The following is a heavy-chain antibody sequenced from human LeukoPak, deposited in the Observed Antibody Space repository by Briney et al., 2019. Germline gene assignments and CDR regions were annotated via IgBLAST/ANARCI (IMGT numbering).Heavy chain of an antibody. V-gene: IGHV3-23*01. J-gene: IGHJ4*02. Sequence: GGSLRLSCAASAFTFSSYAMSWFRQAPGKGLEWVSVVSGSGGRTYYADSVKGRFTLSRDNSKNTLFLQMNSLRAEDTAVYYCAKGAQDYGDSTTDYWGQGTLVTVSS. CDR1: AFTFSSYA. CDR2: VSGSGGRT. CDR3: AKGAQDYGDSTTDY. D-gene: IGHD4-17*01.